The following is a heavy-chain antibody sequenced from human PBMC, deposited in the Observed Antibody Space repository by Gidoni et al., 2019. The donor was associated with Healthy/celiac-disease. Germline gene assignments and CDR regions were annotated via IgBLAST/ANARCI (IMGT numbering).Heavy chain of an antibody. CDR1: GFTFSSYA. CDR2: ISGSGGST. D-gene: IGHD6-13*01. CDR3: ANERSSSSFYVDY. V-gene: IGHV3-23*01. Sequence: EVQLLASGGGLVQPGGSLSLSCAASGFTFSSYAMSWVRQPPGKELEWVAAISGSGGSTYYADCVKGRFTISRDNSKNTLYLQMNSLRAEDTAVYYCANERSSSSFYVDYWGQGTLVTVS. J-gene: IGHJ4*02.